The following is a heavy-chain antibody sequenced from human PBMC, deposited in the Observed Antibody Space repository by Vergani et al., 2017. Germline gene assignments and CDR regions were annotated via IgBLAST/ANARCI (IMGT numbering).Heavy chain of an antibody. D-gene: IGHD2-2*02. CDR1: GITFKNAW. V-gene: IGHV3-15*01. CDR2: IRRKNDGGTA. J-gene: IGHJ4*02. Sequence: EVQVVESGGGLIKPGRSLRLSCVVSGITFKNAWINWVRQAPGKGLEWIGRIRRKNDGGTADYAAHLKGRFTISRDDSKDSAFLLVNNLKTEDTAVYFCYTDYHDYWGQGALVTDSS. CDR3: YTDYHDY.